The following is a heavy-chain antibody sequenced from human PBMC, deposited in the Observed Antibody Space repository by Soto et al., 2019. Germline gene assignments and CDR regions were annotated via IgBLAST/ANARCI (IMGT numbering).Heavy chain of an antibody. D-gene: IGHD3-10*01. V-gene: IGHV1-3*01. J-gene: IGHJ4*01. CDR3: ARDLWLGESFRYYFDY. Sequence: ASVKVSCKASGYTFTDYSLQWVRQAPGQRLEWMGWINPASGKTKYSQRFQGRVTITRDTSASTAYMELSSLTSEDTALYYCARDLWLGESFRYYFDYWAQGTLVTVSS. CDR2: INPASGKT. CDR1: GYTFTDYS.